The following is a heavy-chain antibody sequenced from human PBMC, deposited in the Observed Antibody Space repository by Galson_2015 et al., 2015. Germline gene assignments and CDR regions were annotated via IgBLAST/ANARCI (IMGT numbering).Heavy chain of an antibody. CDR3: SIGGYRSGWASPGFSDS. V-gene: IGHV2-5*05. CDR2: IYWDDDK. CDR1: GFSLSTSGEG. Sequence: PALVKPTQTLTLTCTFSGFSLSTSGEGVGWIRQPPGKALECLIFIYWDDDKRYGPSLKSRLTITKDTSKNQVVLTMTNMDPVDTAPYYLSIGGYRSGWASPGFSDSSGQGTLSTVAS. J-gene: IGHJ4*02. D-gene: IGHD6-19*01.